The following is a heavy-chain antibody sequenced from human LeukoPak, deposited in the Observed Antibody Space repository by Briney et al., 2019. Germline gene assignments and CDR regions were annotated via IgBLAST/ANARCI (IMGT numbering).Heavy chain of an antibody. Sequence: PSETLSLTCTVSGGSISSYYWSWIRQAPGKGLEWIGYIYYSGSTNYNPSLKSRVTISVGTSKNQFSLKLNSVTAADTAVYYCARDDEYSGYDYWGQGTLVTVSS. CDR1: GGSISSYY. J-gene: IGHJ4*02. CDR2: IYYSGST. CDR3: ARDDEYSGYDY. V-gene: IGHV4-59*01. D-gene: IGHD5-12*01.